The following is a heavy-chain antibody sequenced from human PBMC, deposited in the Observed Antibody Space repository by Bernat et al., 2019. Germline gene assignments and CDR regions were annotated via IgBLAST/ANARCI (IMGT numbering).Heavy chain of an antibody. CDR2: ISNDGSNK. CDR3: AKDGQGLTYYFDY. J-gene: IGHJ4*02. V-gene: IGHV3-30*18. Sequence: QVQLVESGGGVVQPGRSLRLSCAASGFTFSGYGMHWVRPAPGKGLEWVAVISNDGSNKYDADSVKGRFTISRDNSKNSLYLQMNSLRAEDTAVYYCAKDGQGLTYYFDYWGQGIVVTVSS. CDR1: GFTFSGYG.